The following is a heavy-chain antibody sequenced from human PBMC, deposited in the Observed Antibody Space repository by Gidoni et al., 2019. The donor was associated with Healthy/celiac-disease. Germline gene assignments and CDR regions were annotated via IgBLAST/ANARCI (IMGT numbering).Heavy chain of an antibody. CDR2: ISGSGGST. CDR3: AKSCGVVIPLPRNRTKSSCYYGMDA. CDR1: GFTFRSSA. V-gene: IGHV3-23*01. D-gene: IGHD3-3*01. J-gene: IGHJ6*02. Sequence: EVQLLESGGGLVQPGGSLRLSCAASGFTFRSSAMSWVRPAPGKGLGWVSAISGSGGSTYYADSVKGRFTISRDNSKNTLYLQMNSLRAEDTAVYYCAKSCGVVIPLPRNRTKSSCYYGMDAWGQGTTVTVSS.